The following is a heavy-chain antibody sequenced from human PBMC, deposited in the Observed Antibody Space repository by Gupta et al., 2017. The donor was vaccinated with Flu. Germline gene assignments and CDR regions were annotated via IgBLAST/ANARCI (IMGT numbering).Heavy chain of an antibody. D-gene: IGHD1-26*01. CDR2: ISSSGSTI. CDR3: ARLYRRSFDY. CDR1: GFSFNVYE. J-gene: IGHJ4*02. Sequence: EVQLVESGGGLVQPGGSLRLSCDASGFSFNVYEMNWVRQAPGKGLEWISYISSSGSTIYYADSVKGRVTISRDNSKEYLYLQMDNLRAEDTALYYCARLYRRSFDYWGQGALVTVSS. V-gene: IGHV3-48*03.